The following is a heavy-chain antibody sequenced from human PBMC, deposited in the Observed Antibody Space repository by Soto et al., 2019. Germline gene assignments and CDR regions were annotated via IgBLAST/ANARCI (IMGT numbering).Heavy chain of an antibody. Sequence: GGSLRLSCVASGFTFSSYWMTWVRQAPGKGLEWVANIKQDGSEKFYVDSVKGRFTISRDNAKNSLYLQMNSLRSEDAAVYYCARPLGYCSSGSCFPFDYWGQGTLVTVS. CDR2: IKQDGSEK. V-gene: IGHV3-7*01. CDR3: ARPLGYCSSGSCFPFDY. D-gene: IGHD2-15*01. CDR1: GFTFSSYW. J-gene: IGHJ4*02.